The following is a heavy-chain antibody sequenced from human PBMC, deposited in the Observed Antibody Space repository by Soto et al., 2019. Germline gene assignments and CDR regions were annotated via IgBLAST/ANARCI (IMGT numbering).Heavy chain of an antibody. J-gene: IGHJ6*02. D-gene: IGHD1-26*01. Sequence: PGGSLRLSCAASGFTFSNAWMNWVRQAPGKGLEWVGRIKSKTDGGTTDYAAPVKGRFTISRDDSKNTLYLQMNSLKTEDTAVYYCTTLNSGRFYYYYGMDVWGQGTTVTVSS. CDR1: GFTFSNAW. CDR2: IKSKTDGGTT. CDR3: TTLNSGRFYYYYGMDV. V-gene: IGHV3-15*07.